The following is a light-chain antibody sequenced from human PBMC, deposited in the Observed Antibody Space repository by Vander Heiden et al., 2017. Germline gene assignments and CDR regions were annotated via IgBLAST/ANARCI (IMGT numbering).Light chain of an antibody. CDR3: CSYAGSSTLV. CDR1: SSDVGSYNL. CDR2: EVS. V-gene: IGLV2-23*02. J-gene: IGLJ2*01. Sequence: GQSITISCTGTSSDVGSYNLVSWYQQHPGKAPKLMIYEVSKRPSGVSNRFSGSKSGNTASLTISGLKAEDEADYYCCSYAGSSTLVFGGGTKLTVL.